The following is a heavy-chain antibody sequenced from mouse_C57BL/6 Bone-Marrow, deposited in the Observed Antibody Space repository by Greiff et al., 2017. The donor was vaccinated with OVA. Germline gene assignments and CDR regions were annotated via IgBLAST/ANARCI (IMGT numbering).Heavy chain of an antibody. CDR3: ARGLRRAMDD. CDR1: GYTFTSYW. CDR2: IHPNSGST. V-gene: IGHV1-64*01. D-gene: IGHD2-4*01. J-gene: IGHJ4*01. Sequence: QVQLQQPGAELVKPGASVQLSCKASGYTFTSYWMHWVKQRPGQGLEWIGMIHPNSGSTNYNEKFTSQAPLTVDKSSSTAYMQRSSLTSEDTAVYYCARGLRRAMDDWGQGTSVTVSS.